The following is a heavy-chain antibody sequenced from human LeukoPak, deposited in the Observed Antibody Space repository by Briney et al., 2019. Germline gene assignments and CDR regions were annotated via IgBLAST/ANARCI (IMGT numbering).Heavy chain of an antibody. CDR1: GGSISSSSYY. CDR2: IYYSGST. Sequence: SETLSLTCTVSGGSISSSSYYWGWIRQPPGKGLEWIGSIYYSGSTYNNPSLKSRVTISVDTSKNQFSLKLSSVTAADTAVYYCARIISQTTVVALRAGEGGYYFDYWGQGTLVTVSS. D-gene: IGHD4-23*01. CDR3: ARIISQTTVVALRAGEGGYYFDY. V-gene: IGHV4-39*07. J-gene: IGHJ4*02.